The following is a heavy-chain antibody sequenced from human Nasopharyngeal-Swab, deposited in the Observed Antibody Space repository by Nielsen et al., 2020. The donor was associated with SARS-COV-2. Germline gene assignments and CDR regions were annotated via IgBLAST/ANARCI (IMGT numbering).Heavy chain of an antibody. D-gene: IGHD6-13*01. V-gene: IGHV4-39*01. CDR3: VRSSSWYYFDY. CDR2: IYYNGNT. Sequence: WIRQPPGKGLEWIGNIYYNGNTYQNPSLKSRLTISVDKSKNQFSLQLSSVTAADTAVYYCVRSSSWYYFDYWAQGTQVTSPQ. J-gene: IGHJ4*02.